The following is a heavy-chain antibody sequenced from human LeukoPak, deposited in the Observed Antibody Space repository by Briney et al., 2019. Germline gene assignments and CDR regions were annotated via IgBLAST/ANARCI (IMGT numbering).Heavy chain of an antibody. CDR1: GYTFTXYY. J-gene: IGHJ6*02. CDR3: VREAGAAYYYGMDV. D-gene: IGHD4/OR15-4a*01. V-gene: IGHV1-2*02. CDR2: INPNSGGT. Sequence: GAXVKVSCKASGYTFTXYYMHWVRQAPGQGLEWMGWINPNSGGTNFAQKFQGRVTMTRDTSIRKAYMDLSSLRSDDTAVYYCVREAGAAYYYGMDVWGQGTTVTVSS.